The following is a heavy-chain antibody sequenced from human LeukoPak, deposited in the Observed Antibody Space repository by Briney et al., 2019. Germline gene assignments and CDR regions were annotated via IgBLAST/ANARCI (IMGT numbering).Heavy chain of an antibody. D-gene: IGHD4-17*01. CDR3: ARRMTTVTHNWFDP. CDR1: GGSISSYY. J-gene: IGHJ5*02. Sequence: PSETLSLTCTVSGGSISSYYWSWIRQPPGKGLEWIGYIYYSGSTNYNPSLKSRVTISVDTSKNQFSLKLSSVTAADTAVYYCARRMTTVTHNWFDPWGQGTLVTVSS. V-gene: IGHV4-59*12. CDR2: IYYSGST.